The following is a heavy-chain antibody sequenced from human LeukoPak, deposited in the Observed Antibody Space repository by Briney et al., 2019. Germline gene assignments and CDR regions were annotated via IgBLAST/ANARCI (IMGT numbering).Heavy chain of an antibody. J-gene: IGHJ4*02. CDR3: AKAYSSSWYKVIGY. D-gene: IGHD6-13*01. CDR2: ISGSGGNT. CDR1: GFTFNNYA. Sequence: GGSLRLSCAASGFTFNNYAMNWVRQAPGKGLEWVSAISGSGGNTYYADSVKGRFTISRDNSKNTLYLQMNSLRAEDTAVYYCAKAYSSSWYKVIGYWGQGTLVTVSS. V-gene: IGHV3-23*01.